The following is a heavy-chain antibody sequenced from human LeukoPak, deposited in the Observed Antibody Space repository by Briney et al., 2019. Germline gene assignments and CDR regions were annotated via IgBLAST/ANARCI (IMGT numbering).Heavy chain of an antibody. D-gene: IGHD6-6*01. CDR2: IQFDGSNK. J-gene: IGHJ4*02. CDR3: AKGRGAALQIYYFDY. CDR1: RFTFSSYG. V-gene: IGHV3-30*02. Sequence: GGSLRLSCAASRFTFSSYGMHWVRQAPDKGLEWVAFIQFDGSNKDYAGSVKGRFTISRDNSKNTLYLQMNSLRAEDTAVYYCAKGRGAALQIYYFDYWGQGTLVTVSS.